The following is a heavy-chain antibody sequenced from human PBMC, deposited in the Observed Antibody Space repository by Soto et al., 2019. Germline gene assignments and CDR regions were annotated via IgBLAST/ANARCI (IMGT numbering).Heavy chain of an antibody. D-gene: IGHD6-13*01. Sequence: QVQLQESGPGLVKPSQTLSLTCTVSGGSISSGGYYWSWIRQHPGKGLEWIGYIYHSGSTYYNPSLTSRFTISVDTPNNQFSLKLSSVTAADTAVYYCARGAAAGTLIYWGQGTLVTVSS. J-gene: IGHJ4*02. CDR1: GGSISSGGYY. CDR3: ARGAAAGTLIY. V-gene: IGHV4-31*03. CDR2: IYHSGST.